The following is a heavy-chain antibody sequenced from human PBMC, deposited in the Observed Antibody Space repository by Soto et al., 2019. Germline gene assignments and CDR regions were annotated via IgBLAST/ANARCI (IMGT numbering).Heavy chain of an antibody. J-gene: IGHJ4*02. CDR2: IWYDGSNK. CDR1: GFTFSSYG. Sequence: QVQLVESGGGVVQPGRSLRLSCAASGFTFSSYGMHWVRQAPGKGLEWVADIWYDGSNKYYADSVKGRFTISRDNSKNKLYLQMNILRAEDTAVYYCARADTEMATIMGWGQGTLVTVSS. D-gene: IGHD5-12*01. CDR3: ARADTEMATIMG. V-gene: IGHV3-33*01.